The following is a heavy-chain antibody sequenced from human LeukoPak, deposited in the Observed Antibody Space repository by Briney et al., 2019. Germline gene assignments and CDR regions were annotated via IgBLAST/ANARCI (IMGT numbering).Heavy chain of an antibody. J-gene: IGHJ6*03. V-gene: IGHV4-59*01. D-gene: IGHD2-2*01. CDR1: GGSISSYY. CDR2: IYYSGST. CDR3: AKVAFLCSTSCYHYYMDV. Sequence: SETLSLTCTVSGGSISSYYWSWIRQPPGKGLEWIGYIYYSGSTNYNPSLKSRVTISVDTSKNQFSLKLSSVTAADTAVYYCAKVAFLCSTSCYHYYMDVWGKGTTVTVSS.